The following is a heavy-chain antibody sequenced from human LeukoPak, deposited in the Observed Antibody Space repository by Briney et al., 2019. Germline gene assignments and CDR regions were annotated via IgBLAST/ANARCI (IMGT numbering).Heavy chain of an antibody. CDR2: IGSTGTDR. V-gene: IGHV3-21*01. D-gene: IGHD3-3*01. CDR3: ARMEVA. Sequence: GGSLRLSCAASGFSFSSSGINWVRQAPGKGLEWVSSIGSTGTDRYYADSVKGRFTISRDNAKNTVYLQMNSLRAEDTAVYYCARMEVAWGQGTIVTVSS. CDR1: GFSFSSSG. J-gene: IGHJ3*01.